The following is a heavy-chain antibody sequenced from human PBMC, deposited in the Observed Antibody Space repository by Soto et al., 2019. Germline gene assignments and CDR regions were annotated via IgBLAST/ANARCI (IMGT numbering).Heavy chain of an antibody. CDR3: ARGGYSYGSDAFDI. CDR1: GGSISSSNW. Sequence: QVQLQESGPGLVKPSGTLSLTCAVSGGSISSSNWWSWVRQPPGKGLEWIGEIYHSGSTNYNPSLKSRVTISVDTSKNQFSLKLSSVTAADTAVYYCARGGYSYGSDAFDIWGQGTMVTVSS. V-gene: IGHV4-4*02. CDR2: IYHSGST. D-gene: IGHD5-18*01. J-gene: IGHJ3*02.